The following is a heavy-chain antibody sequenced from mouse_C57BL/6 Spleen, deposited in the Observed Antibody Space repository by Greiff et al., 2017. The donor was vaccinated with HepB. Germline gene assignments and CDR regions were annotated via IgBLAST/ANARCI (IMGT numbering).Heavy chain of an antibody. V-gene: IGHV1-55*01. CDR1: GYTFTSYW. D-gene: IGHD1-1*01. Sequence: QVQLQQPGAELVKPGASVKMSCKASGYTFTSYWITWVKQRPGQGLEWIGDIYPGSGSTNYNEKFKSKATLTVDTSSSTAYMQLSSLTSEDSAVYYCARGVLLLRLGWYFDVWGTGTTVTVSS. CDR2: IYPGSGST. CDR3: ARGVLLLRLGWYFDV. J-gene: IGHJ1*03.